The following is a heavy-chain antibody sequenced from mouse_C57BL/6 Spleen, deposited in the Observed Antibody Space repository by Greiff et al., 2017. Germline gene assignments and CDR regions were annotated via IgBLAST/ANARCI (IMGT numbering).Heavy chain of an antibody. CDR1: GFTFSSYA. Sequence: EVNVVESGGGLVKPGGSLKLSCAASGFTFSSYAMSWVRQTPEKRLEWVATISAGGSYTYYPDNVKGRFTISRDNAKNNLYLQMSQLTSEDTAINYCASVTTTVVARYFDVWGTGTTVTVSS. J-gene: IGHJ1*03. D-gene: IGHD1-1*01. CDR3: ASVTTTVVARYFDV. CDR2: ISAGGSYT. V-gene: IGHV5-4*03.